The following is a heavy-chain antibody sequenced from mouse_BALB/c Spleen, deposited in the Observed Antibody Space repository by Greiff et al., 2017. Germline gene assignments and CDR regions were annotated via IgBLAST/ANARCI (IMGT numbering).Heavy chain of an antibody. D-gene: IGHD2-4*01. Sequence: EVKLQESGGGLVQPGGSMKLSCVASGFTFSNYWMNWVRQSPEKGLEWVAEIRLKSNNYATHYAESVKGRFTISRDDSKSSVYLQMNNLRAEDTGIYYCTRGYYEYFDVWGAGTTVTVSS. CDR2: IRLKSNNYAT. J-gene: IGHJ1*01. CDR1: GFTFSNYW. V-gene: IGHV6-6*02. CDR3: TRGYYEYFDV.